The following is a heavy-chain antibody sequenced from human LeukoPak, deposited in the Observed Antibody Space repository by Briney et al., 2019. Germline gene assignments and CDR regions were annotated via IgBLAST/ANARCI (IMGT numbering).Heavy chain of an antibody. CDR2: IWYDGSNK. J-gene: IGHJ4*02. CDR1: GFTFSSYG. CDR3: ARAVKFLGSYCDY. Sequence: GGSLRLSCAASGFTFSSYGMHWVRQAPGKGLEWVAVIWYDGSNKYYADSVKGRFTISRDNSKNTLYLQMNSLRAEDTAVYYCARAVKFLGSYCDYWGQGTLVTVSS. V-gene: IGHV3-33*01. D-gene: IGHD1-26*01.